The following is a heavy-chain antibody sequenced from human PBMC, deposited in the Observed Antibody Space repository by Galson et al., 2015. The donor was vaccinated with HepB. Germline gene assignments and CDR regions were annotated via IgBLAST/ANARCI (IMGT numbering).Heavy chain of an antibody. V-gene: IGHV1-46*01. CDR1: GYTFTTSY. CDR3: ARGLLEEPHTDAFDI. CDR2: INPSGGST. J-gene: IGHJ3*02. Sequence: SVKVSCKASGYTFTTSYMHWVRQAPGQGLEWMGVINPSGGSTSYAQKFQGRVTMTRDTSTSTVYMELSSLRSEDTAVYYCARGLLEEPHTDAFDIWGQGTMVTVSS. D-gene: IGHD2-2*02.